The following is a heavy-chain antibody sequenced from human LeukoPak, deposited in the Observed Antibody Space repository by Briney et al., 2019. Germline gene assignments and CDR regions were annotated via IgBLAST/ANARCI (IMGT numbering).Heavy chain of an antibody. J-gene: IGHJ4*02. Sequence: GASVKVSCKASGYTFTSYGISWVRQAPGQGLEWMGWISAYNGNTNYAQKFQGRVTMTRDTSISTAYMELSRLRSDDTAVYYCARAGQQLARGIDYWGQGTLVTVSS. CDR2: ISAYNGNT. CDR3: ARAGQQLARGIDY. D-gene: IGHD6-13*01. CDR1: GYTFTSYG. V-gene: IGHV1-18*01.